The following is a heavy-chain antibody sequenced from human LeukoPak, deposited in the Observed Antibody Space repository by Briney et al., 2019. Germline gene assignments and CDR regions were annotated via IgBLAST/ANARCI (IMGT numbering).Heavy chain of an antibody. D-gene: IGHD4-17*01. CDR3: ARDYGDYGEYFDY. Sequence: GGSLRLSCAASGVTFSSYSMNWVRQAPGKGLEWVSYISSSSSTTYYADSVKGRFTISRDNAKNSVFLQMNILRDEDTAVYYCARDYGDYGEYFDYWGQGTLVTVSS. V-gene: IGHV3-48*02. CDR1: GVTFSSYS. CDR2: ISSSSSTT. J-gene: IGHJ4*02.